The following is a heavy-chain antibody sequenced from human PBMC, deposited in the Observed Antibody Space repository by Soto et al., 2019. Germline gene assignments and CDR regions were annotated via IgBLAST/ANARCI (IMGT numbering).Heavy chain of an antibody. CDR2: IYPGDSDT. D-gene: IGHD3-10*01. J-gene: IGHJ6*02. CDR3: ARLGFFFISAYYHYLMDF. V-gene: IGHV5-51*01. CDR1: GYSFTSYW. Sequence: PGESLKISCKGSGYSFTSYWIGWVRQMPGKGLEWMGIIYPGDSDTRYSPSFQGQVTISADKSISTAYLQWSSLKASDTAMYYCARLGFFFISAYYHYLMDFCGQGSTV.